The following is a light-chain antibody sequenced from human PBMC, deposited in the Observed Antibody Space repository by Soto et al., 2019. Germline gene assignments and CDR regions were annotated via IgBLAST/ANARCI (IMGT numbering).Light chain of an antibody. Sequence: QSALTQPRSVSGSPGQSVTISCTGAGSDVGYYNYVSWYQQHPGKAPKLMIYDVTKRPSGVPDRFSGSKSGNTASLTISGLQADDEADYYCCSYAGSYPFVFGTGTKVTVL. J-gene: IGLJ1*01. CDR2: DVT. CDR1: GSDVGYYNY. CDR3: CSYAGSYPFV. V-gene: IGLV2-11*01.